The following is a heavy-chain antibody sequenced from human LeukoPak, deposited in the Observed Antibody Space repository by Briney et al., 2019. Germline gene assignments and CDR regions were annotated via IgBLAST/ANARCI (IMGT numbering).Heavy chain of an antibody. CDR1: GYTLTELS. Sequence: ASVKVSCKVSGYTLTELSMHWVRQAPGKGLELMGGFDPEDGETIYAQKFQGRVTMTEDTSTDTAYMELSSLRSEDTAVYYCATDGQFWSGKFDYWGQGTLVTVSS. J-gene: IGHJ4*02. CDR3: ATDGQFWSGKFDY. CDR2: FDPEDGET. D-gene: IGHD3-3*01. V-gene: IGHV1-24*01.